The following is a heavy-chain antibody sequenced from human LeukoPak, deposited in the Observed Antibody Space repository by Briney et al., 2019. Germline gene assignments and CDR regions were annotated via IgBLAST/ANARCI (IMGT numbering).Heavy chain of an antibody. J-gene: IGHJ3*02. CDR2: IRYDGSNK. V-gene: IGHV3-30*02. CDR3: ARGGSYLSAFDI. Sequence: GSLRLSCAASGFTFSNYGMHWVRQAPGKGLEWVAFIRYDGSNKYYADSVKGRFTISRDNSKNTLYLQMNSLRAEDTAVYYCARGGSYLSAFDIWGQGTMVTVSS. CDR1: GFTFSNYG. D-gene: IGHD1-26*01.